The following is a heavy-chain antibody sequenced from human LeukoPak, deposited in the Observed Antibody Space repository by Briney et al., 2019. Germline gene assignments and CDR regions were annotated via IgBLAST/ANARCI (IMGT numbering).Heavy chain of an antibody. Sequence: PSETLSLTCTVSGGSISSYYWSWIRQPPGKGLEWIGYIYYSGSTNYNPSLKSRVTISVDTSKNQFSLKLSSVTAADTAVYCCARDKQWRGGYFDYWGQGTLVTVSS. V-gene: IGHV4-59*01. J-gene: IGHJ4*02. CDR2: IYYSGST. CDR3: ARDKQWRGGYFDY. D-gene: IGHD6-19*01. CDR1: GGSISSYY.